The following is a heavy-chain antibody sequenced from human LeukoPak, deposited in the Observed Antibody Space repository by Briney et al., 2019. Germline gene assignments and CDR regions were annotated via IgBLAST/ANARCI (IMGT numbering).Heavy chain of an antibody. V-gene: IGHV3-48*03. CDR3: AKEPRVATIEIFDY. CDR2: ISSSASTI. CDR1: GFTFSSYE. Sequence: GGSLRLSCAASGFTFSSYEMNWVRQAPGKGLEWVSYISSSASTINYADSVKGRFTVSRDNAKNTVYLQLNSLRAEDTAVYYCAKEPRVATIEIFDYWGQGTLVTVSS. D-gene: IGHD5-12*01. J-gene: IGHJ4*02.